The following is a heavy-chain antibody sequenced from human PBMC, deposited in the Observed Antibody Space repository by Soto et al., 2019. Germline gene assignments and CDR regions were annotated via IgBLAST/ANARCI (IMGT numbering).Heavy chain of an antibody. V-gene: IGHV5-51*01. CDR2: IYPGDSDT. D-gene: IGHD3-22*01. Sequence: PGESLKISGKGSGYTFTSYWVGWVRQMSGKGLEWMGIIYPGDSDTRYSPSFQGQVTISADKSISTAYLQWSSLKASDTAMYYCARADYYDSSGYDYYFDYWGQGTLVTVSS. J-gene: IGHJ4*02. CDR1: GYTFTSYW. CDR3: ARADYYDSSGYDYYFDY.